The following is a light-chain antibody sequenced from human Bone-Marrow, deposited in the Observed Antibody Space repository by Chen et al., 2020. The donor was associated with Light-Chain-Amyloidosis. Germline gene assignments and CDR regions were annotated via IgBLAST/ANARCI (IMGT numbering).Light chain of an antibody. Sequence: SYVLTQPSSVSVAPGQTATIACGGNNIASTRVHWYQQTPGQAPLMVVYDDSDRPSGIPERLSGSNSGNTATLTISRVEAGDEADYYCQVWDRSSDRPVFGGGTKLTVL. V-gene: IGLV3-21*02. CDR3: QVWDRSSDRPV. CDR1: NIASTR. J-gene: IGLJ3*02. CDR2: DDS.